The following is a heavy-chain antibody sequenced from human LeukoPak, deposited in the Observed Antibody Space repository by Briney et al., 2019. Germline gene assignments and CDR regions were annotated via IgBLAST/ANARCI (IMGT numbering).Heavy chain of an antibody. CDR2: IFYSGKT. CDR3: ARDRASAPRQIDPFDF. CDR1: GSYISSGYY. Sequence: SSETQSLPCGVSGSYISSGYYWGWLRHPPGKGLEWISSIFYSGKTYYNPSLNSRDTISADASKNQFTLKLDSLSAADTAVYYCARDRASAPRQIDPFDFWGLGNLVTVSS. J-gene: IGHJ4*02. V-gene: IGHV4-38-2*02.